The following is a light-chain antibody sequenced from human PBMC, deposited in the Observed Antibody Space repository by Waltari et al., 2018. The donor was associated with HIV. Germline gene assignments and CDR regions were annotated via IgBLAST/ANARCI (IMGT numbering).Light chain of an antibody. CDR2: VNN. Sequence: QSVLTQPPSVSAAPGQTVTISCTGSSSNIGNHAVSWYQKLPETAHKLSIYVNNKRPSGTPNRFSGSKSGTSATLGITGLQTGDEADYYCGTWDSSLSAVFGGGTKLTVL. V-gene: IGLV1-51*01. CDR1: SSNIGNHA. J-gene: IGLJ3*02. CDR3: GTWDSSLSAV.